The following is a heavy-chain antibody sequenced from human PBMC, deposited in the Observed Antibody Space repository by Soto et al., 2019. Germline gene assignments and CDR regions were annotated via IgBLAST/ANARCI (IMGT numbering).Heavy chain of an antibody. J-gene: IGHJ4*02. CDR1: GGSISSGGYY. V-gene: IGHV4-31*03. D-gene: IGHD3-10*01. CDR2: IYYSGST. Sequence: TLSLTCTVSGGSISSGGYYWSWIRQHPGKGLEWIGYIYYSGSTYYNPSLKSRVTISVDTSKNQFSLKLSSVTAADTAVYYCARVIEAMVRGVKYYFDYWGQGTLVTVSS. CDR3: ARVIEAMVRGVKYYFDY.